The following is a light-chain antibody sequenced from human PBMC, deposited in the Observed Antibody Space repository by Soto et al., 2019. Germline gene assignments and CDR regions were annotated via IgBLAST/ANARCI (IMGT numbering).Light chain of an antibody. Sequence: DIQMTQSPSTLSVSVGDRVTITCRASQSISNWLAWYQQKPGKAPKLLIYKASSLESGVPSRFSGSGSGTEFTLTISSLQPDDFATYYCQQYNSYSGYTFGQGTKLEIK. CDR1: QSISNW. CDR2: KAS. CDR3: QQYNSYSGYT. V-gene: IGKV1-5*03. J-gene: IGKJ2*01.